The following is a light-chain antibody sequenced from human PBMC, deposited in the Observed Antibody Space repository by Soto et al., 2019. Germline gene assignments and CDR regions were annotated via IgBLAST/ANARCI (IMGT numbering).Light chain of an antibody. J-gene: IGKJ2*01. Sequence: DIQMTQSPSSLSASVGDRVTITCRASQSIAYYVNWFQQKPGKAPKLLIYAASSLQSGVPSRFSGSGSGTDFILTISSLQPEDFATYYCQQSSNSPMYTFGQGT. V-gene: IGKV1-39*01. CDR2: AAS. CDR3: QQSSNSPMYT. CDR1: QSIAYY.